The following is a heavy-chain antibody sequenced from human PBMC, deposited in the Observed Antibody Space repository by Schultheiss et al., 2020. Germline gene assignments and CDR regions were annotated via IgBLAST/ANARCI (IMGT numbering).Heavy chain of an antibody. CDR2: INPSGGST. J-gene: IGHJ4*02. CDR1: GYTFTSYY. V-gene: IGHV1-46*01. Sequence: ASVKVSCKASGYTFTSYYMHWVRQAPGQGLEWMGIINPSGGSTSYAQKFQGRVTMTRDTSTSTVYMELSSLRSEDTAVYYCARGEQPVYIWGSYPFSYWGQGTLVTVSS. D-gene: IGHD3-16*02. CDR3: ARGEQPVYIWGSYPFSY.